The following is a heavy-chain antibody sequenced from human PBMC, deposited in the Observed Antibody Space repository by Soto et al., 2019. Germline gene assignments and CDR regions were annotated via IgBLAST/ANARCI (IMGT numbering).Heavy chain of an antibody. D-gene: IGHD3-22*01. CDR3: AKHGGYYDSSGYYKDNWFDP. CDR2: ISGSGGST. V-gene: IGHV3-23*01. Sequence: EVQLLESGGGLVQPGGSLRLSCAASGFTFSSYAMSWVRQAPGKGLEWVSAISGSGGSTYYADSVKGRFTISRDTSKNTLYLQMNSLRAEDTAVYYCAKHGGYYDSSGYYKDNWFDPWGQGTLVTVSS. CDR1: GFTFSSYA. J-gene: IGHJ5*02.